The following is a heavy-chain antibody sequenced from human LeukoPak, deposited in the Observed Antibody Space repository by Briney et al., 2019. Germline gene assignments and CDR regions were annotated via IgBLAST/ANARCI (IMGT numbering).Heavy chain of an antibody. V-gene: IGHV3-23*01. CDR1: GFTFSSYG. CDR2: ISKNGDTT. CDR3: ATRQFCSGGTCYGLSF. J-gene: IGHJ3*01. D-gene: IGHD2-15*01. Sequence: GGSLRLSCAASGFTFSSYGIHWVRQAPGKGLEWVSVISKNGDTTYYADSVKGRFTISRDNSKNTLYLRMNSLRAEDTALYFCATRQFCSGGTCYGLSFWGQGTMVTISS.